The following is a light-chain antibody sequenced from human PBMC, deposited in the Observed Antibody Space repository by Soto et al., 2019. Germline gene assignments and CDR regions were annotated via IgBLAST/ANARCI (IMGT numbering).Light chain of an antibody. Sequence: QSALTQPASVSGSPGQSITISCTGTSSDVGDYNYVSWYQQHPGKAPKVMIYEVSHRPSGVSNRFSGSKSGNTASLTISGLQAEDEADYYCSSYTSSSTRVFGGGTKLTVL. CDR2: EVS. CDR1: SSDVGDYNY. V-gene: IGLV2-14*01. J-gene: IGLJ2*01. CDR3: SSYTSSSTRV.